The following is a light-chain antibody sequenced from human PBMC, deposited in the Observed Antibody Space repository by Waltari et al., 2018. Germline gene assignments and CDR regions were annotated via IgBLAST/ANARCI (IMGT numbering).Light chain of an antibody. CDR2: GAS. Sequence: DIQMTQSPSSLSASVGDTVTITCRASHNINIYLNWYQQKPGRAPKLLIYGASSLHTGVPSRFSGSGSGTDFTLTISSLQPEDFATYYCQQGYSTRFTFGPGTIVDMK. V-gene: IGKV1-39*01. CDR1: HNINIY. CDR3: QQGYSTRFT. J-gene: IGKJ3*01.